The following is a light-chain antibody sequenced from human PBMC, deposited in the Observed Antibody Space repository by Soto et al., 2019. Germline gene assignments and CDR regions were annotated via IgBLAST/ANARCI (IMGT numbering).Light chain of an antibody. V-gene: IGLV1-47*01. CDR3: AAWDDSLVV. Sequence: QSALSHPPSASRTPGQTFTISFSGSISDIGSAYIYWYQHLPGTAPELLIYRNNQRRSGVPDRFSASKSCTSASLAISGLRSEDDADYYCAAWDDSLVVFGGGTKVPVL. CDR2: RNN. J-gene: IGLJ2*01. CDR1: ISDIGSAY.